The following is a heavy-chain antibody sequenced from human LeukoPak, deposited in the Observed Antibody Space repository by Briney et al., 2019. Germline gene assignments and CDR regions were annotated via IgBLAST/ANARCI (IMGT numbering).Heavy chain of an antibody. J-gene: IGHJ4*02. CDR1: GFTFSNYA. Sequence: GGSLRLSCAASGFTFSNYAMHWVRQAPGKGLEWVAAISYDGSNKYYADSVKGRFTISRDNSKNTLYLQMNSLRPEDTAVYYCASLLFYGSGSAYFDYWGQGTLVTVSS. CDR2: ISYDGSNK. V-gene: IGHV3-30-3*01. D-gene: IGHD3-10*01. CDR3: ASLLFYGSGSAYFDY.